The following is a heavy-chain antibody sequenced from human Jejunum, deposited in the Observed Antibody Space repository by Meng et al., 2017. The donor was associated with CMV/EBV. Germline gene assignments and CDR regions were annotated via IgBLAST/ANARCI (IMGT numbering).Heavy chain of an antibody. D-gene: IGHD1-26*01. CDR2: IEHDGSNK. CDR1: GFTFSNYG. J-gene: IGHJ4*02. V-gene: IGHV3-30*02. Sequence: VQLVGSGGAFVQAGASLRLSCAASGFTFSNYGIHWVRQAPGKGLEWVAFIEHDGSNKYYADSVKGRFTISRDNSKNTLYLQMNSLRVEDTAVYYCAKDVGYWGQGTLVTVSS. CDR3: AKDVGY.